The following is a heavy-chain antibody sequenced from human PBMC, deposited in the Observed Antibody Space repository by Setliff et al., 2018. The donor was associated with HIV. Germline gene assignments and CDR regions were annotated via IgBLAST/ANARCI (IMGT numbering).Heavy chain of an antibody. CDR2: ISSTSSNI. CDR3: TTLVGANPWHDAFDV. D-gene: IGHD1-26*01. Sequence: PGESLKISCAASGFSFSSYGMNWVRQAPGKGLEWVSYISSTSSNIYYVDSVEGRFTISRDNADNSLYLQMNSLRAEDTAVYYCTTLVGANPWHDAFDVWGHGTMVTVSS. J-gene: IGHJ3*01. V-gene: IGHV3-48*01. CDR1: GFSFSSYG.